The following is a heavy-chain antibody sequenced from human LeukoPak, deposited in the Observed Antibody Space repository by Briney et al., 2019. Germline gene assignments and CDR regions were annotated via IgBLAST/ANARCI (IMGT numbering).Heavy chain of an antibody. CDR1: GDSISSYY. J-gene: IGHJ3*02. Sequence: ETLSLTCTVSGDSISSYYWSWVRQAPGKGLEWVSFTDTSGRYVYYGDSVKGRFTISRDNAKNLLFLQMNGLRAEDTALYYCARGRSITLLRGVAMSDGFDIWGQGAMVAVSS. CDR3: ARGRSITLLRGVAMSDGFDI. V-gene: IGHV3-21*06. D-gene: IGHD3-10*01. CDR2: TDTSGRYV.